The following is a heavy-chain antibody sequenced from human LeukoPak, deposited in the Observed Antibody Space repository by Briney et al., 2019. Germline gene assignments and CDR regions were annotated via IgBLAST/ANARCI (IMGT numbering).Heavy chain of an antibody. CDR1: GFTFSSYA. J-gene: IGHJ4*02. Sequence: GGSLRLSCSASGFTFSSYAMRWVRQAPGKGLEYVSAISSNGGSTYYADSVKGRFTISRDNSKNTLYLQMNSLRAEDTAVYYCAKDTSSGWLDYWGQGTLVTVSS. V-gene: IGHV3-64*04. D-gene: IGHD6-19*01. CDR2: ISSNGGST. CDR3: AKDTSSGWLDY.